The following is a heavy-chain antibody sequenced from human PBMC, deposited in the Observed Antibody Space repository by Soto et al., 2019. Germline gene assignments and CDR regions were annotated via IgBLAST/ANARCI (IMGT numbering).Heavy chain of an antibody. CDR2: VIPMVGMS. J-gene: IGHJ4*02. D-gene: IGHD3-10*01. V-gene: IGHV1-69*02. Sequence: QVQLVQSGAEVKKPGSSVKVSCTASGGTFNFYSISWVRQAPGQGLEWVGRVIPMVGMSEYAQKFQGRVTITADKSTSTAYMNLRSVRSEDTAVYYCATNYGSGSAHFDYWGQGTLVTVSS. CDR1: GGTFNFYS. CDR3: ATNYGSGSAHFDY.